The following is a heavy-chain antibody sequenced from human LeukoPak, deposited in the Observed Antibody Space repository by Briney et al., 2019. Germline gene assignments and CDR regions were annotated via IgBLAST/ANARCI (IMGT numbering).Heavy chain of an antibody. CDR1: GYTFTAYY. CDR2: INPNTGVT. V-gene: IGHV1-2*06. J-gene: IGHJ4*02. D-gene: IGHD5-24*01. Sequence: ASVKVSCKASGYTFTAYYMHWVRQAPGQGLEWMGQINPNTGVTNYARKFQGRVTMTRDTSISTAYMDLSRLTSDDTAVYYCARLTRTDGYYFDSWGQGTLVTVSS. CDR3: ARLTRTDGYYFDS.